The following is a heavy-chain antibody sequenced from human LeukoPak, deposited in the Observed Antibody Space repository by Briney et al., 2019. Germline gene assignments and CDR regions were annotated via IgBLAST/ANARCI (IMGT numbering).Heavy chain of an antibody. CDR1: GFTVSSNY. CDR2: IYSGGST. J-gene: IGHJ3*02. Sequence: PGGSPRLSCAASGFTVSSNYMSWVRQAPGKGLEWVSLIYSGGSTYYADSVKGRFTISRHNSKNTLYLHMNSLRAEDTAVYYCAREANYYDSSGYYPDAFDIWGQGTMVTISS. CDR3: AREANYYDSSGYYPDAFDI. D-gene: IGHD3-22*01. V-gene: IGHV3-53*04.